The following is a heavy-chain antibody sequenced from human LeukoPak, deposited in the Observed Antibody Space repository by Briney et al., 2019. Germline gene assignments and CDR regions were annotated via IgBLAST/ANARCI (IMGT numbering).Heavy chain of an antibody. J-gene: IGHJ4*02. Sequence: GGSLRLSCAASGFTFSSYAMSWVRQAPGKGLEWVSAISGSGGSTYYADSVKGRFTISRDHSKHTLYLQMNSLRAADPALYSCSKDLSGYSSSSACSYWGQGTLVTVSS. CDR3: SKDLSGYSSSSACSY. CDR1: GFTFSSYA. D-gene: IGHD6-6*01. CDR2: ISGSGGST. V-gene: IGHV3-23*01.